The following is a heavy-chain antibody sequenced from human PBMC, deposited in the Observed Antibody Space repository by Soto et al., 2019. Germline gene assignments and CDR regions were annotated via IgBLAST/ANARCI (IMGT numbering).Heavy chain of an antibody. Sequence: SVKVSCKASGGTFSSYAISWVRQAPGQGLEWMGGIIPIFGTANYAQKFQGRVTITADESTSTAYMELSSLRSEDTAVYYCARDPKTYDSSGYYPYPWGQGTLVTVSS. V-gene: IGHV1-69*13. CDR1: GGTFSSYA. CDR3: ARDPKTYDSSGYYPYP. J-gene: IGHJ5*02. D-gene: IGHD3-22*01. CDR2: IIPIFGTA.